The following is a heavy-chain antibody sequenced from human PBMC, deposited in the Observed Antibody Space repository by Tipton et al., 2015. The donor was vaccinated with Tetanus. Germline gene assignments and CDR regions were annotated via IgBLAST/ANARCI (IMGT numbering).Heavy chain of an antibody. D-gene: IGHD1-14*01. CDR2: IYHSGST. V-gene: IGHV4-4*02. CDR3: ARSEGGYGMDV. Sequence: TLSLTCTVSGGSISSYYWSWVRQPPGKGLEWIGEIYHSGSTNYNPSLKSRVTISVDKSKNQFSLKLSSVTAADTAVYYCARSEGGYGMDVWGQGTTVTVSS. J-gene: IGHJ6*02. CDR1: GGSISSYY.